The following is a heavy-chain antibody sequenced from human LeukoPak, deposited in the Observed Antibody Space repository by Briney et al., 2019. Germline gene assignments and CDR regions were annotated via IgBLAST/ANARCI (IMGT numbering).Heavy chain of an antibody. V-gene: IGHV4-31*03. D-gene: IGHD6-19*01. CDR1: GGSISSGGYY. J-gene: IGHJ4*02. CDR3: ARGNSGFLPFDY. Sequence: PSQTLSLTCTVSGGSISSGGYYWSWIRQHPGKGLEWIGYIYYSGSTYYNPSLKSRVTIAVDTSKNQFSLKLSSVTAADTAVYYCARGNSGFLPFDYWGQGTLVTVSS. CDR2: IYYSGST.